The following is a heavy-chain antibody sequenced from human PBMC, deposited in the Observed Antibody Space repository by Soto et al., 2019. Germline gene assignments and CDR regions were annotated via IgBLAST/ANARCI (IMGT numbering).Heavy chain of an antibody. V-gene: IGHV3-9*01. CDR2: IIWNSGSI. CDR3: AKDRGRAAAEGSYYYYYGMDV. Sequence: YSAASGLAFESLVMHLVRPATGKGLVWVSEIIWNSGSIGYADSVKGRFTISRDNAKNSLYLQMNSLIAEDTALYYCAKDRGRAAAEGSYYYYYGMDVWGQGTTVTVSS. J-gene: IGHJ6*02. CDR1: GLAFESLV. D-gene: IGHD6-13*01.